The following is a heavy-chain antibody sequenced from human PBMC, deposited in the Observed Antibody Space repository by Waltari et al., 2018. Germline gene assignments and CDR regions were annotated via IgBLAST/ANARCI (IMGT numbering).Heavy chain of an antibody. D-gene: IGHD5-12*01. CDR2: VIPPCATA. CDR1: GGSFSSFA. CDR3: ATDLLGYQKHSLDA. Sequence: QVQLVQSGAEVTKPVSSVKVSCKTSGGSFSSFAFSWVRQAPGHGLQWMGGVIPPCATATDPPRLQRAVPTTAVASTSTTYTVPSSLTSDDTAMHYCATDLLGYQKHSLDAWGPGSPVTVTS. J-gene: IGHJ5*02. V-gene: IGHV1-69*01.